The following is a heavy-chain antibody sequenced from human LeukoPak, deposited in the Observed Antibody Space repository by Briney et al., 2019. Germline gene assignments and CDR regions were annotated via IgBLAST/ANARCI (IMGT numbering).Heavy chain of an antibody. V-gene: IGHV3-21*01. Sequence: GGSLRLSCAASGITFSSHSLDWVRQAPGKGLEWVSSISSTRRFTYYADSLKGRFTISRDNARNSLYLQMDSLRAEDTAIYYCARVGDYTDYTPDYSGLGTLVTVSS. J-gene: IGHJ4*03. CDR3: ARVGDYTDYTPDY. D-gene: IGHD4-11*01. CDR1: GITFSSHS. CDR2: ISSTRRFT.